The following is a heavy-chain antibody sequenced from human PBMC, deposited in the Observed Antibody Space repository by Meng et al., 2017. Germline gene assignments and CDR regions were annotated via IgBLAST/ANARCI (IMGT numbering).Heavy chain of an antibody. CDR1: GGSISNGSYY. D-gene: IGHD3-10*01. CDR3: ASVVRGVKGHIRQYYYYGMDV. V-gene: IGHV4-61*02. Sequence: LRLSCTVSGGSISNGSYYWSWIRQPAGKGLEWIGRIYTSESTNYNPSLKSRVTISVDTSKNQFSLKLSSVTAADTAVYYCASVVRGVKGHIRQYYYYGMDVWGQGTTVTVSS. J-gene: IGHJ6*02. CDR2: IYTSEST.